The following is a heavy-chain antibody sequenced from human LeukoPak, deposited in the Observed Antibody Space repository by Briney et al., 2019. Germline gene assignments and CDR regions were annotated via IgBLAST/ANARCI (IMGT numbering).Heavy chain of an antibody. D-gene: IGHD6-6*01. V-gene: IGHV4-4*09. CDR1: GGSISTYY. Sequence: SVTLSLTCTVSGGSISTYYWSWIRRPPGKGLEWIAYIHASGPTNYNPSLKSRITISVDTSKDQFSLKLSSVTAADTAVYYCARHDAGIAARPFDNWGQGTLVTVSS. CDR3: ARHDAGIAARPFDN. J-gene: IGHJ4*02. CDR2: IHASGPT.